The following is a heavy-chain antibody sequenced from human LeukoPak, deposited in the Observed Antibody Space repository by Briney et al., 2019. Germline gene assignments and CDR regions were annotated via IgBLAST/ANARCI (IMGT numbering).Heavy chain of an antibody. Sequence: PGGSLRLSCAASGFTFSSYAMHWVRQAPGKGLEWVAVISYDGSNKYYADSVKGRFTISRDNSKNTLYLQMNSLRAEDTAVYYCARGEDIVVVPAATTYYFDYWGQGTLVTVSS. J-gene: IGHJ4*02. V-gene: IGHV3-30-3*01. CDR3: ARGEDIVVVPAATTYYFDY. D-gene: IGHD2-2*01. CDR2: ISYDGSNK. CDR1: GFTFSSYA.